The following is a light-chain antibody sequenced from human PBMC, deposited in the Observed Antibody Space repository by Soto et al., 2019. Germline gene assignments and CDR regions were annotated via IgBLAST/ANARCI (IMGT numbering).Light chain of an antibody. CDR2: GAS. CDR3: QQYNNWPRP. V-gene: IGKV3-15*01. CDR1: QSVSSN. J-gene: IGKJ1*01. Sequence: ERVRTPSPATQSVSPVERATLSCRASQSVSSNLAWYQQKPGQAPRLLIYGASTRATGIPARFSGSGSGTEFTLTISSLQSEDFAVYYCQQYNNWPRPFGQGTKVDI.